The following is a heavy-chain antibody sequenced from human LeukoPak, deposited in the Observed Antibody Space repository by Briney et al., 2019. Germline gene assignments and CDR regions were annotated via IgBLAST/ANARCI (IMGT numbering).Heavy chain of an antibody. CDR3: ARDEFHYGSGSYDY. V-gene: IGHV3-21*01. CDR1: GFTFSSYA. D-gene: IGHD3-10*01. Sequence: GRSLRLSCAASGFTFSSYAMHWVRQAPGKGLEWVSSISSSSSYIYYADSVKGRFTISRDNAKNSLYLLMNSLRAEDTAVYYCARDEFHYGSGSYDYWGQGTLVTVSS. J-gene: IGHJ4*02. CDR2: ISSSSSYI.